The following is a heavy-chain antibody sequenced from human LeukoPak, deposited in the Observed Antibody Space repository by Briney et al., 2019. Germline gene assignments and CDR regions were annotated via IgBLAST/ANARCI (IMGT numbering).Heavy chain of an antibody. CDR1: GGSISTYY. CDR3: ARSLATGYYGAYYYYGMDV. V-gene: IGHV4-59*01. CDR2: IYYSGSA. Sequence: SETLSLTCTVSGGSISTYYWSWIRQPPGKGLEWIGYIYYSGSAKYNPSLKSRVTISVDTSKNQFSLKLSSVTAADTALYYCARSLATGYYGAYYYYGMDVWGQGTTVTVSS. D-gene: IGHD3-9*01. J-gene: IGHJ6*02.